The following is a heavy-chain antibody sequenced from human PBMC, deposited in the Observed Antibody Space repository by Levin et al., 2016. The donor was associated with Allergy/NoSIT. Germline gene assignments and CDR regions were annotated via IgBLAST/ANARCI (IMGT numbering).Heavy chain of an antibody. CDR2: ISAYTGNT. CDR3: ARNIGRRSGAFDI. D-gene: IGHD3-3*01. V-gene: IGHV1-18*01. J-gene: IGHJ3*02. Sequence: WVRQAPGQGLEWMGWISAYTGNTNYAQKLQGRVTMTTDTSTSTAYMELRSLRSDDTAVYYCARNIGRRSGAFDIWGQGTMVTVSS.